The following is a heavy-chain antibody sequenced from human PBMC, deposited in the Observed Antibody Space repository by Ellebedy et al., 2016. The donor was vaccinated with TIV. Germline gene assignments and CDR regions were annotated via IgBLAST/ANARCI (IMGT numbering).Heavy chain of an antibody. D-gene: IGHD1-7*01. J-gene: IGHJ4*02. CDR2: IKYNRDI. CDR1: GASISTVY. Sequence: SETLSLTCSVSGASISTVYWSWIRQTPGKGLEWIGYIKYNRDINYNPSLKSRVTISVDTSNSQLSLKLSSVTAADTAMYYCAREGITGTTRSDYWGQGTLVTVSS. V-gene: IGHV4-59*12. CDR3: AREGITGTTRSDY.